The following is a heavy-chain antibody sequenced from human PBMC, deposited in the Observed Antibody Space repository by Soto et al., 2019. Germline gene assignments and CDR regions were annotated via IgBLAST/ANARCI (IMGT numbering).Heavy chain of an antibody. V-gene: IGHV3-7*01. J-gene: IGHJ4*02. Sequence: EVQLVESGGGLVQPGGSLRLSCAASGFTFSSYWMSLVRQAPGKGLEWVANIKQDGSEKYYVDYVKGRFTISRDNAKNTLYLQMNSLRAEDTAVYYCAREYDILTGYYAKPNFDYWVQGTLVTVSS. CDR2: IKQDGSEK. D-gene: IGHD3-9*01. CDR3: AREYDILTGYYAKPNFDY. CDR1: GFTFSSYW.